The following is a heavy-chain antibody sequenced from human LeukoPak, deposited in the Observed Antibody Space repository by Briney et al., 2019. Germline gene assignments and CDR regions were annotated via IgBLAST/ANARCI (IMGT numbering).Heavy chain of an antibody. CDR3: ARDERRPFDY. Sequence: GTSVKVSCKASGGTFSSYAISWVRQAPGQGLEWMGRIIPIFGTANYAQKFQGRVTITADKSTSTAYMELSSLRSEDTAVYYCARDERRPFDYWGQGTLVTVSS. V-gene: IGHV1-69*06. CDR1: GGTFSSYA. D-gene: IGHD1-1*01. J-gene: IGHJ4*02. CDR2: IIPIFGTA.